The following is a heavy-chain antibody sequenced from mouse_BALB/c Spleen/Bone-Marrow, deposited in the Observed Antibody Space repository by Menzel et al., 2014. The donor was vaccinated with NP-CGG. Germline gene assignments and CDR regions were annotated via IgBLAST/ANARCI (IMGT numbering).Heavy chain of an antibody. D-gene: IGHD1-1*01. CDR2: INSNGGST. Sequence: AAFGGGLVRLGGCLKFSCAASGFTFSSLGMSWLRQTPDKTQALVATINSNGGSTYYPDSVKGRFTISRDNAKNALYLQMSSLKSEDTAMYYCARDYYGSSYAMDYWGQGTSVTVSS. CDR1: GFTFSSLG. CDR3: ARDYYGSSYAMDY. J-gene: IGHJ4*01. V-gene: IGHV5-6-3*01.